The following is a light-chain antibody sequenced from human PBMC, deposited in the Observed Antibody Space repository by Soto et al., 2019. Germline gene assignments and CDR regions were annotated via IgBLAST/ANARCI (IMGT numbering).Light chain of an antibody. CDR2: GVS. Sequence: EIVLTQFPGTLSLSPGERATLSCRASQSVRGSHLAWYQQKPGQAPRLLISGVSNRATGTPDRFSVSGSGTDFTLTISSLGPEDFAVFYCHQYGISPPTFGPGTKVDIK. CDR3: HQYGISPPT. J-gene: IGKJ1*01. V-gene: IGKV3-20*01. CDR1: QSVRGSH.